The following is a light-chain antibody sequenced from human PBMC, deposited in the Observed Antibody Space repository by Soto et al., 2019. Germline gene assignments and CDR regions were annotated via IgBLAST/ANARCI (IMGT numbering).Light chain of an antibody. CDR1: QDISNY. V-gene: IGKV1-33*01. J-gene: IGKJ4*01. CDR2: DAS. CDR3: QQSDGIPPT. Sequence: DIQMTQSPSSLSASVGDRVTITCQASQDISNYLNWYQQKPGKAPKLLIFDASNLETGVPSSFSGSGSGTHFTVTIHRLRAEDIATYYCQQSDGIPPTFGGGTKIEI.